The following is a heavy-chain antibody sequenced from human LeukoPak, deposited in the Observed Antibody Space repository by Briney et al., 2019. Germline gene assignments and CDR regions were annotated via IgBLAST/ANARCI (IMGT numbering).Heavy chain of an antibody. CDR1: GFTFSNYW. V-gene: IGHV3-7*01. J-gene: IGHJ4*02. D-gene: IGHD3-22*01. CDR3: ARYCSSGYCWSFDY. CDR2: IKQDSSEK. Sequence: GGSLRPSCAASGFTFSNYWMSWVRQAPGKGLEWVANIKQDSSEKFYVDSVKGRFTVSRDNAKNSLYLQMSSLRAEDTAVYFCARYCSSGYCWSFDYWGQGTLVTVSS.